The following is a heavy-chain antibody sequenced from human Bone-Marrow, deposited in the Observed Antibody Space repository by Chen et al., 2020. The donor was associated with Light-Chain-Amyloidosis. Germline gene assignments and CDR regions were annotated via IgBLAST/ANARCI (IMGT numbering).Heavy chain of an antibody. J-gene: IGHJ3*02. V-gene: IGHV3-23*04. CDR3: AKDISYDDILPGYPADAFDI. Sequence: EVQLVESGGGLVQPGGSLRLSCAASGFSFSSYAMSWVRQAPGKGLEWVSGIRGSGGSRYYGDSVKGRLTISRDNSKNALFLQMNSLRAEDTAVYYCAKDISYDDILPGYPADAFDIWGQGTMVTVSS. CDR1: GFSFSSYA. D-gene: IGHD3-9*01. CDR2: IRGSGGSR.